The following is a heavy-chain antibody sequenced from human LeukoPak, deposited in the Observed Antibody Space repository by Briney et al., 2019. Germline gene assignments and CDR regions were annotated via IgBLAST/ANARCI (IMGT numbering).Heavy chain of an antibody. Sequence: ASVKVSCTASGYTFTSYYMHWVRQAPGQGLEWMGGIIPIFGTANYAQKFQGRVTITADESTSTAYMELSSLRSEDTAVYYCARGGIVLMALYYFDYWGQGTLVTVSS. CDR3: ARGGIVLMALYYFDY. J-gene: IGHJ4*02. D-gene: IGHD2-8*01. CDR2: IIPIFGTA. CDR1: GYTFTSYY. V-gene: IGHV1-69*13.